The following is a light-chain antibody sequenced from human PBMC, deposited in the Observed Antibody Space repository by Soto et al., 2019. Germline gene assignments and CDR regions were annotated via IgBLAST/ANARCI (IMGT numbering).Light chain of an antibody. V-gene: IGKV3-11*01. J-gene: IGKJ4*01. CDR1: QSVTGS. Sequence: EIVLTQSPATLSLSPGERATLSCRASQSVTGSVAWYQQKPGQSPRLLIYRASDRASGIPARFTGSGSGTEFTLTINSLEPEAFAVYYCQQRAKWPPTFGGGTKVEIK. CDR3: QQRAKWPPT. CDR2: RAS.